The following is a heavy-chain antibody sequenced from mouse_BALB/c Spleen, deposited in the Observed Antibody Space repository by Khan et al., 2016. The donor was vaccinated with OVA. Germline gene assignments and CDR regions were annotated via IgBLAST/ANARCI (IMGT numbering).Heavy chain of an antibody. V-gene: IGHV2-9*02. D-gene: IGHD2-1*01. CDR1: GFSLTSYG. CDR2: IWAGGST. Sequence: QVQLQQSGPGLVAPSQSLSITCTVSGFSLTSYGVHWVRQPPGKGLEWLGTIWAGGSTNYNSALMSRLSIIKDNSKSQVFLKMNSLQTDDTAIYYCTREVNYGNLYYFDYWGQGTTLTVSS. J-gene: IGHJ2*01. CDR3: TREVNYGNLYYFDY.